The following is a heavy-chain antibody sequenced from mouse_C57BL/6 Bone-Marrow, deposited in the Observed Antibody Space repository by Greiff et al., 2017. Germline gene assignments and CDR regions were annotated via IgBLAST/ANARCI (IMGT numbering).Heavy chain of an antibody. V-gene: IGHV5-6*01. Sequence: EVQLVESGGDLVKPGGSLTLSCAASGFTFSSYGMSWFRQTPDKKLEWVATISSGGSYTYYPDSVKGRFPISSDNAKNTLYLQMSSLKSEDTAMDYCARGDRRTWFAYWGQGTLVTVSA. CDR3: ARGDRRTWFAY. D-gene: IGHD2-14*01. CDR1: GFTFSSYG. CDR2: ISSGGSYT. J-gene: IGHJ3*01.